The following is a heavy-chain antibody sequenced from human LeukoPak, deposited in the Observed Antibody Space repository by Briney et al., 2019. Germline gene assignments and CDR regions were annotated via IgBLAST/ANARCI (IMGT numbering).Heavy chain of an antibody. D-gene: IGHD6-19*01. CDR2: INAHRTT. Sequence: GGSLRLSCAASGFTFSSYEMNWVRQAPGKGLEWISYINAHRTTYYADSVEGRFTISRDNAKNSAYLQLNSLRVEDTAMYYCARSVEGSFDYWGQGTLVTVSS. V-gene: IGHV3-48*03. J-gene: IGHJ4*02. CDR3: ARSVEGSFDY. CDR1: GFTFSSYE.